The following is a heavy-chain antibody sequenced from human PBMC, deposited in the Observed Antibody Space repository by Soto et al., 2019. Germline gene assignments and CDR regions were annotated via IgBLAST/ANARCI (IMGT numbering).Heavy chain of an antibody. CDR2: ISNSDDVG. V-gene: IGHV3-23*01. CDR3: AKTVGATKLEDY. Sequence: EVQLLESGGGLVQPRRSLRLSCSASGFNFTNHVINWVRQAPGKSLEWVSSISNSDDVGFYADSVRGRFLVPRDISTNSVYLQINYLGVEDTAVYYCAKTVGATKLEDYWGQGTLVTVSS. D-gene: IGHD1-26*01. CDR1: GFNFTNHV. J-gene: IGHJ4*02.